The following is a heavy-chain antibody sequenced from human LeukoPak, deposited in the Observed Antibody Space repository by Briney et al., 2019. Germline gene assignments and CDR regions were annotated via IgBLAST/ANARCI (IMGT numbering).Heavy chain of an antibody. CDR1: GASISDYY. CDR3: ARDSLGYGMDV. Sequence: PSETLSLTCTVSGASISDYYWTWIRQPPGKGLEWVGYIYYSGSTKYSPSLKSQVSISVDTSRNQFSLKVNSVTAADTAVYYCARDSLGYGMDVWGQGTTVTVSS. CDR2: IYYSGST. D-gene: IGHD1-26*01. V-gene: IGHV4-59*01. J-gene: IGHJ6*02.